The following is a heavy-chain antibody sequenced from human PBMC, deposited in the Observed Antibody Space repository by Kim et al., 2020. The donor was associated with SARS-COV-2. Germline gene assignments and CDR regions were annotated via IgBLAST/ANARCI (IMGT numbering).Heavy chain of an antibody. CDR1: GYTFTEYH. CDR2: IEARGVT. CDR3: ARESNSFDY. Sequence: ASVKVSCKASGYTFTEYHMHWVRQAPGQGLEWMGMIEARGVTIYPQKVQGRVTVTRDTSTSTLYMELSSLRSEDTAVYYCARESNSFDYWGQGSLVTVSS. D-gene: IGHD1-26*01. J-gene: IGHJ4*02. V-gene: IGHV1-46*01.